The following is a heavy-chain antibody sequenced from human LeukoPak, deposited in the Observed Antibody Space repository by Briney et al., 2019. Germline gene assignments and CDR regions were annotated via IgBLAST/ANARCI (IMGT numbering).Heavy chain of an antibody. D-gene: IGHD2-15*01. CDR2: IGTASET. CDR3: ARGGGYHDFDY. V-gene: IGHV3-13*01. CDR1: GFSFSSYD. Sequence: GGSLRLSCAASGFSFSSYDMHWVRQVTGKGLEWVSAIGTASETYYADSVKGRFTISRENAKNSLYLQMNSLTAGDTAVYYCARGGGYHDFDYWGQGALVTVSS. J-gene: IGHJ4*02.